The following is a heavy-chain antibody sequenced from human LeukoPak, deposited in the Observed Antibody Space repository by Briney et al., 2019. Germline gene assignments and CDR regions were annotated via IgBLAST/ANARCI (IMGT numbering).Heavy chain of an antibody. J-gene: IGHJ4*02. Sequence: SETLSLTCAVYGGSFSGYYWSWIRQPPGKGLEWIGEINHSGSTNYNPSLKSRVTISVDTSKNQFSLKLSSVTAADTAVYYCARLIERAIFGVVIISPYYFDYWGQGTLVTVSS. CDR2: INHSGST. CDR1: GGSFSGYY. V-gene: IGHV4-34*01. D-gene: IGHD3-3*01. CDR3: ARLIERAIFGVVIISPYYFDY.